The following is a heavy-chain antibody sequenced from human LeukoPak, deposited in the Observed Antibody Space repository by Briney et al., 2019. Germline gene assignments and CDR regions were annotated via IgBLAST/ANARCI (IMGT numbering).Heavy chain of an antibody. Sequence: SDTLSLTCTVSGGSISSSSHYWGWIRQPPGTGLEWIGSIYYSGDAYYNPSLKSRVTTSVDTSKSQFSLRLSSVTAADTAVYYCARDQGFGWGQGTLVTVSS. V-gene: IGHV4-39*07. CDR2: IYYSGDA. J-gene: IGHJ4*02. D-gene: IGHD3-16*01. CDR3: ARDQGFG. CDR1: GGSISSSSHY.